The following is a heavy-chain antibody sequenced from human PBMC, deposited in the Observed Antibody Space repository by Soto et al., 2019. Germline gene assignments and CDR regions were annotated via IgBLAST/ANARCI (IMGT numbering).Heavy chain of an antibody. J-gene: IGHJ6*02. Sequence: GGSLRLSCAASGFTFSSYWMHWVRQAPGKGLVWVSRINSDGSSTSYADSVKGRFTISRDNAKNTLYLQMNSLRAEDTAVYYCARYYDFWSGYYERRYYYYYYYGMDVWGQGTTVTVS. D-gene: IGHD3-3*01. V-gene: IGHV3-74*01. CDR2: INSDGSST. CDR1: GFTFSSYW. CDR3: ARYYDFWSGYYERRYYYYYYYGMDV.